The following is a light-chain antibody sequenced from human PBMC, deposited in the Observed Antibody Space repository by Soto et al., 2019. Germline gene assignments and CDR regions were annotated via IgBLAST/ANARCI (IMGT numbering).Light chain of an antibody. CDR3: SSYADSDTVV. CDR1: SNDLGSYNL. Sequence: QSVLTQPASVSGSPGQSITISCTGTSNDLGSYNLVSWYQQHPDKAPKLMIYEGSKRPSGVSNRFSGSKSGNTASLTISGLQAEDEAAYYCSSYADSDTVVFGEGTKLTVL. J-gene: IGLJ2*01. CDR2: EGS. V-gene: IGLV2-23*01.